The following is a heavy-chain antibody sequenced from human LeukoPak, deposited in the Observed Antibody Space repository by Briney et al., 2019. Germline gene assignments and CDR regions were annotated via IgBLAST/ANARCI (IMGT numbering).Heavy chain of an antibody. CDR2: ISAYNGNT. CDR1: GYTFTSYG. D-gene: IGHD4-17*01. V-gene: IGHV1-18*01. J-gene: IGHJ5*02. Sequence: ASVKVSCKASGYTFTSYGISWVRQAPGQGLEWMGWISAYNGNTNYAQKLQGRVTMTTDTSTSTAYMELRSLRSDDTAVYYCATSRRFMTTVSFWFDPWGQGTLVIVSS. CDR3: ATSRRFMTTVSFWFDP.